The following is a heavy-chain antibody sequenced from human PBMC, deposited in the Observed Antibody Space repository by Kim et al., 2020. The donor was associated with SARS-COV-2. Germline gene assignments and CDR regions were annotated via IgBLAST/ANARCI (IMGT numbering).Heavy chain of an antibody. V-gene: IGHV4-59*13. CDR1: GGSISSYY. CDR2: IYYSGST. CDR3: ARLWFGELLSLGATGNWFDP. J-gene: IGHJ5*02. Sequence: SETLSLTCTVSGGSISSYYWSWIRQPPGKGLEWIGYIYYSGSTNYNPSLKSRVTISVDTSKNQFSLKLSSVTAADTAVYYCARLWFGELLSLGATGNWFDPWGQGTLVTVSS. D-gene: IGHD3-10*01.